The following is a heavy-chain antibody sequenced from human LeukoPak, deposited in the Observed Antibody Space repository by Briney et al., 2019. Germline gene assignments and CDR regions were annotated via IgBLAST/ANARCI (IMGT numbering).Heavy chain of an antibody. D-gene: IGHD6-13*01. Sequence: GGSLRLSCAASGFTFSSYAMHWVRQAPGKGLEWVTVISYDGSNKYYADSVKGRFTISRDNSKNTLYLRMNSLRAEDTAVYYCARTPSSNWYYFDYWGQGTLVTVSS. CDR2: ISYDGSNK. CDR1: GFTFSSYA. V-gene: IGHV3-30-3*01. CDR3: ARTPSSNWYYFDY. J-gene: IGHJ4*02.